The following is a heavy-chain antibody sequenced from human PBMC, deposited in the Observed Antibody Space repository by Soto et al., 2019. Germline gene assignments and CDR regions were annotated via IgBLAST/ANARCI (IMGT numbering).Heavy chain of an antibody. D-gene: IGHD3-3*01. CDR1: GGTFSSYA. J-gene: IGHJ6*02. CDR2: IIPIFGTA. Sequence: SVKVSCKASGGTFSSYAISWVRQAPGQGLEWMGGIIPIFGTANYAQKFQGRVTITADESTSTAYMELSSLRSEDTAVYYCARDPAYYDFWSGRMDVWGQGTTVTVS. CDR3: ARDPAYYDFWSGRMDV. V-gene: IGHV1-69*13.